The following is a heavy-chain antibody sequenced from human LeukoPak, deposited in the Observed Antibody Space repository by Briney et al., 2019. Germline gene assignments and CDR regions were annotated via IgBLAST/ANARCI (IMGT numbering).Heavy chain of an antibody. V-gene: IGHV3-23*01. CDR2: ISGSGGST. CDR3: ASHSSGSGMVYYFDY. Sequence: PGGSLRLSCAASGFTFSSYAMSWVRQAPGKGLEWVSAISGSGGSTYYADSVKGRFTISRDNSKNTLYLQMNSLRAEDTAVYYCASHSSGSGMVYYFDYWGQGTLVTVSS. CDR1: GFTFSSYA. D-gene: IGHD6-19*01. J-gene: IGHJ4*02.